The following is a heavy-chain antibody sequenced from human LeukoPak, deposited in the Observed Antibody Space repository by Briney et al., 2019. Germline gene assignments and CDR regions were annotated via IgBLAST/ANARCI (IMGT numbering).Heavy chain of an antibody. CDR1: GFTFSSYT. V-gene: IGHV3-21*01. Sequence: GGPLRLSCAASGFTFSSYTMHWVRQIPGERPEWVSSISGDTTYIYYADSLKGRFTISRDNTNTSLFLQMNSLRAEDTATYFCARRGTDASFSFFDVWGQGTMVTVSS. CDR2: ISGDTTYI. J-gene: IGHJ3*01. D-gene: IGHD1-1*01. CDR3: ARRGTDASFSFFDV.